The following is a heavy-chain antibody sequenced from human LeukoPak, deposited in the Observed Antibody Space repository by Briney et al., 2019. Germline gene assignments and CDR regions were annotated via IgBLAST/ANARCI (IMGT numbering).Heavy chain of an antibody. Sequence: SETLSLTCTVSGGSISSGDYYWGWLRQPPGKGLEWIGYIYYSGSTYSNPSLKSRVTISVDTSKNQFSLKLSSVTAADTAVYYCARVLLWFGEFLYGMDVWGQGTTVTVSS. CDR1: GGSISSGDYY. CDR2: IYYSGST. CDR3: ARVLLWFGEFLYGMDV. D-gene: IGHD3-10*01. J-gene: IGHJ6*02. V-gene: IGHV4-30-4*01.